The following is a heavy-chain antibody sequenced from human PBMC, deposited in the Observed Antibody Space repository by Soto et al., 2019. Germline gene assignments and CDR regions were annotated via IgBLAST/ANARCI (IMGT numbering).Heavy chain of an antibody. Sequence: KASETLSLTCGVSGYPISSGFFWGWIRQPPGKGLEWVGSSHHSGSTYYNPSLKSRVTISLDTSKNQLSLKLNSVTAADTAVYYCARGLYCSGGSCNPWGNWFDPWGQGTLVTVSS. D-gene: IGHD2-15*01. J-gene: IGHJ5*02. CDR1: GYPISSGFF. CDR2: SHHSGST. CDR3: ARGLYCSGGSCNPWGNWFDP. V-gene: IGHV4-38-2*01.